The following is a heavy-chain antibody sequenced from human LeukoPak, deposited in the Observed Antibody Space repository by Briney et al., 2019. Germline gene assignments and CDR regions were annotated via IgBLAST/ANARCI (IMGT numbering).Heavy chain of an antibody. Sequence: SVKVSCKASGGTFSSYTISWVRQAPGQGLEWMGRIIPILGTANYAQKFQGRVTITADKSTSTAYMELSSLRSEDTAVYYCARYDFWSGYYFDYWGQGTLVTVSS. D-gene: IGHD3-3*01. CDR3: ARYDFWSGYYFDY. CDR2: IIPILGTA. V-gene: IGHV1-69*08. CDR1: GGTFSSYT. J-gene: IGHJ4*02.